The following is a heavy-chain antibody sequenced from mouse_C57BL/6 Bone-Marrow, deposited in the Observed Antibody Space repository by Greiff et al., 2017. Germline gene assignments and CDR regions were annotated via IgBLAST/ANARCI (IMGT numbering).Heavy chain of an antibody. CDR1: GFNIKDDY. CDR3: TSTTIVATPCYFDY. Sequence: EVKLMESGAELVRPGASVKLSCTASGFNIKDDYMHWVKQRPEQGLEWIGWIDPDNGDTEYASKFQGKATITADTSSNTAYLQLSSLTSEDAAVYYCTSTTIVATPCYFDYWGQGTTLTVSS. D-gene: IGHD1-1*01. V-gene: IGHV14-4*01. CDR2: IDPDNGDT. J-gene: IGHJ2*01.